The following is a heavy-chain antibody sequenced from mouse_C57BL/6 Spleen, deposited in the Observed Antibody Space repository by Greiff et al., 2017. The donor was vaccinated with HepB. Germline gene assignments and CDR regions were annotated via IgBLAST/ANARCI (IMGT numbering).Heavy chain of an antibody. CDR3: ASTAQATDFDY. V-gene: IGHV1-81*01. D-gene: IGHD3-2*02. Sequence: QVHVKQSGAELARPGASVKLSCKASGYTFTSYGISWVKQRTGQGLEWIGEIYPRSGNTYYNEKFKGKATLTADKSSSTAYMELRSLTSEDSAVYFCASTAQATDFDYWGQGTTLTVSS. CDR1: GYTFTSYG. CDR2: IYPRSGNT. J-gene: IGHJ2*01.